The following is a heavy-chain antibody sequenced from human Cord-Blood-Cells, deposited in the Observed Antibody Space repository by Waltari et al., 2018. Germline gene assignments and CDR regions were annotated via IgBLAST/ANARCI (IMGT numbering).Heavy chain of an antibody. Sequence: QVQLVQSGAEVKKPGASVKVPCKASGYTFTSYDINWVRPATGQGLEGVGWMNPNMGKTGYAQKFQGRGTITRNTSISTAYMELSSLRSEDTAVYYCARVGAAAGRTDAFDIWGQGTMVTVSS. D-gene: IGHD6-13*01. CDR1: GYTFTSYD. V-gene: IGHV1-8*03. CDR2: MNPNMGKT. J-gene: IGHJ3*02. CDR3: ARVGAAAGRTDAFDI.